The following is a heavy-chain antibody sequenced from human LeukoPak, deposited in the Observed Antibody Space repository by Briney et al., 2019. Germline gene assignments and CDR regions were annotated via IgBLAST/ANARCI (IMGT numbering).Heavy chain of an antibody. Sequence: KPSETLSLTCTVSGGSISSSSYYWGWIRQPPGKGLEWIGYIFYSGSTNYNPSLKSRVTISVDTSKNQFSLKLSSVTAADTAVYYCARGRRGYYGSGSYSYFDYWGQGTLVTVSS. CDR1: GGSISSSSYY. V-gene: IGHV4-61*05. CDR3: ARGRRGYYGSGSYSYFDY. J-gene: IGHJ4*02. CDR2: IFYSGST. D-gene: IGHD3-10*01.